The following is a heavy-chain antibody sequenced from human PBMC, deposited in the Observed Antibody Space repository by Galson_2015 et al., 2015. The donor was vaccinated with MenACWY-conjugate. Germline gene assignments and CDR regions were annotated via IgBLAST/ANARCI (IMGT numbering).Heavy chain of an antibody. CDR1: GYTFTNFG. Sequence: SVKVSCKAAGYTFTNFGITWVRKAPGQGLEWMGWISTYNGNANYAQKVRDRVMMTTDTSINTVHMELKSLTSDDTAVYFCARDPIGRHDSSSWFWIDWGQGTPVTVSS. CDR3: ARDPIGRHDSSSWFWID. D-gene: IGHD6-13*01. CDR2: ISTYNGNA. J-gene: IGHJ4*02. V-gene: IGHV1-18*01.